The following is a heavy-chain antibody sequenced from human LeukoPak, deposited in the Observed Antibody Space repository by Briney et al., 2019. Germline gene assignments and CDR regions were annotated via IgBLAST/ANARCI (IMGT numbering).Heavy chain of an antibody. V-gene: IGHV3-21*01. CDR3: AKDEYRHLGSSCQDY. D-gene: IGHD2-2*01. CDR2: ISSSSSYI. CDR1: GFTFSSSS. Sequence: GGSLRLSCAASGFTFSSSSMSWVREAPGEGLEWVSSISSSSSYIYYADSVKGRFTISRDNSKNMRYLQMNRLETEDTAVYYRAKDEYRHLGSSCQDYWAQETLVTVSS. J-gene: IGHJ4*02.